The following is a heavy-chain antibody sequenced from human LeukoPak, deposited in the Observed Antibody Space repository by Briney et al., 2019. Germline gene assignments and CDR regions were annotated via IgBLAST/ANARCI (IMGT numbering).Heavy chain of an antibody. Sequence: PGRSLRLSCAASGFTFSSYAIHWVRQAPGKGLEWVAVTSYDGSNKYYADSVKGRFTISRDNSRNTLYLQMNSLRVEDTAVYYCAREWAYGDFDYWGQGTLVTVSS. CDR3: AREWAYGDFDY. D-gene: IGHD4-17*01. CDR1: GFTFSSYA. V-gene: IGHV3-30-3*01. CDR2: TSYDGSNK. J-gene: IGHJ4*02.